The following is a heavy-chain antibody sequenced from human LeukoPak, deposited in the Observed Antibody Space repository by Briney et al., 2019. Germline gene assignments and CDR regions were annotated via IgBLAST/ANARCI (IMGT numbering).Heavy chain of an antibody. D-gene: IGHD3-9*01. CDR2: IIPIFGTA. V-gene: IGHV1-69*13. J-gene: IGHJ3*02. CDR3: ARDRTILTGDAFDI. Sequence: SVKVSCKASGGTFSSYAISWVRQDPGQGLEWMGGIIPIFGTANYAQKFQGRVTITADESTSTAYMELSSLRSEDTAVYYCARDRTILTGDAFDIWGQGTMVTVSS. CDR1: GGTFSSYA.